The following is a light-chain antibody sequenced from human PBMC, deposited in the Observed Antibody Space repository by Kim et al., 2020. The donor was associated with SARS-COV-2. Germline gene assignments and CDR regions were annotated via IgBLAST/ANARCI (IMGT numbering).Light chain of an antibody. V-gene: IGKV3-11*01. CDR3: QQRSNWPRT. J-gene: IGKJ4*01. Sequence: EIVLTQSPVTLSLSPGERATLSCRASQSVSTYLVWYLQKPDQAPRLLIYDASTRATGIPARFSGSGSGTDFTLTISSLEPEDFAVYYCQQRSNWPRTFGGGTKVDIK. CDR1: QSVSTY. CDR2: DAS.